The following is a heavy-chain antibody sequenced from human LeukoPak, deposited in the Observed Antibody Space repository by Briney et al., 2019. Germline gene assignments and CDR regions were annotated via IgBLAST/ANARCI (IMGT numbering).Heavy chain of an antibody. D-gene: IGHD2-15*01. Sequence: SETLSLTCTVSGGSISSYYWSWIRQPPGKGLEWIGYIYYSGSTNYNPSLKGRVTISVDTSKNQFSLKLSSVTAADTAVYYCARDRLEDIRGAFDIWGQGTMVTVSS. J-gene: IGHJ3*02. CDR1: GGSISSYY. CDR2: IYYSGST. CDR3: ARDRLEDIRGAFDI. V-gene: IGHV4-59*01.